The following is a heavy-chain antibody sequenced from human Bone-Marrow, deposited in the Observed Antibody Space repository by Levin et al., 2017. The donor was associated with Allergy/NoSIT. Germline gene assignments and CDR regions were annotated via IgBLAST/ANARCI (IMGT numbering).Heavy chain of an antibody. CDR2: INHSGVT. Sequence: SETLSLTCAVSGGSFSGYVWIWIRQSPGKGPEWIGQINHSGVTDYNASLKSRVTISLDTPKSQFSLRLRSVTAADAAIYYCARGRREAVWTGSILNYFSYGMDVWGQGTTVAVSS. J-gene: IGHJ6*02. D-gene: IGHD1-1*01. V-gene: IGHV4-34*01. CDR1: GGSFSGYV. CDR3: ARGRREAVWTGSILNYFSYGMDV.